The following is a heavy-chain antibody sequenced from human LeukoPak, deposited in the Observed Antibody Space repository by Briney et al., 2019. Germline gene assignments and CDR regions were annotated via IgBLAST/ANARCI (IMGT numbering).Heavy chain of an antibody. CDR3: ARDRFLEWCLDY. D-gene: IGHD3-3*01. Sequence: PSETLSLTCAVSGGSISSGGYSWSWIRQPPGKGLEWIGYIYYSGSTYYNPSLKSRVTISVDTSKNQFSLKLSSVTAADTAVYYCARDRFLEWCLDYWGQGTLVTVSS. V-gene: IGHV4-30-4*07. CDR2: IYYSGST. CDR1: GGSISSGGYS. J-gene: IGHJ4*02.